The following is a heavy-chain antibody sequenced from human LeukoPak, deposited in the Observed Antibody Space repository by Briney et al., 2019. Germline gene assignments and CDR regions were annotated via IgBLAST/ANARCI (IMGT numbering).Heavy chain of an antibody. Sequence: ASVKVSCKAPGYTFTNYAMHWVRQAPGQRLEWMGWINAGNGNTKYSQKFQDRVTITRDTSASTAYMELSSLKSEDTAVYYCARGILWFGELSSLGYWGQGTLVTVSS. J-gene: IGHJ4*02. CDR3: ARGILWFGELSSLGY. CDR2: INAGNGNT. V-gene: IGHV1-3*01. D-gene: IGHD3-10*01. CDR1: GYTFTNYA.